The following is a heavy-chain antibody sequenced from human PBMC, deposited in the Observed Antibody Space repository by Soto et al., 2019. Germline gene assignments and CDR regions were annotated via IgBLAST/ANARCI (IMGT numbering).Heavy chain of an antibody. Sequence: SETLSLTCTVSSGSFSGYYWSWIRQPPGKGLEWIGYIHYSGTTNYNPSLKSRVTISVDPSKNQFSLKLTSLTAADTAVYYCARDTISWHSGRYSGIEDYWGQGTLVTVSS. J-gene: IGHJ4*02. V-gene: IGHV4-59*01. D-gene: IGHD2-15*01. CDR3: ARDTISWHSGRYSGIEDY. CDR2: IHYSGTT. CDR1: SGSFSGYY.